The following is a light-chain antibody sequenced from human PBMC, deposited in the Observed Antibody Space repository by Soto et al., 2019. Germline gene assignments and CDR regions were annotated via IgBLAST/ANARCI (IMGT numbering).Light chain of an antibody. CDR3: QQRRKWPTLS. CDR1: QSVSSY. CDR2: DAS. J-gene: IGKJ4*01. Sequence: EIVLTQSPATLYLSPWERATLSCRASQSVSSYLAWYQQKHGQAPRLLIYDASNRATGIPARFSGSGSGTDFTLTISSLEPEDFAVNYCQQRRKWPTLSFGGGTKVEIK. V-gene: IGKV3-11*01.